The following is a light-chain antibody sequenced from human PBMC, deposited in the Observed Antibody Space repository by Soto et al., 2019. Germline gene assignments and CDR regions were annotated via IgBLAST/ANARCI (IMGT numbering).Light chain of an antibody. CDR3: CSFAGSSTYV. CDR1: SSDVGTYNL. J-gene: IGLJ1*01. V-gene: IGLV2-23*01. Sequence: QSAPTQPASVSGSPGQSITISCTGTSSDVGTYNLVSWYQQHPGKAPKVMIYEGSKRPSGVSNRFSGSKSGNTASLTISGLQAEDEADYYCCSFAGSSTYVFGTGTKLTVL. CDR2: EGS.